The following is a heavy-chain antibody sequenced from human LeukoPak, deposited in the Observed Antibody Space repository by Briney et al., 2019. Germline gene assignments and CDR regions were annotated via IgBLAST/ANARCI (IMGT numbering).Heavy chain of an antibody. V-gene: IGHV4-59*01. D-gene: IGHD6-19*01. CDR1: GGSISSYY. CDR3: ARDSPGSGFDP. Sequence: SETLSLTCTVSGGSISSYYWSWIRQPPGKGLEWIGYIYYSGSTNYNPSLKSRVTISVDTSKNQFSLKLSSVTAADTAVYYCARDSPGSGFDPWGQGTLVTVSS. CDR2: IYYSGST. J-gene: IGHJ5*02.